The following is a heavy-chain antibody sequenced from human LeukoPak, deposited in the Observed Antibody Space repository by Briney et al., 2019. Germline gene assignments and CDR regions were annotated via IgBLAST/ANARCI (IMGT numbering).Heavy chain of an antibody. CDR1: GGTFSSYA. V-gene: IGHV1-69*13. J-gene: IGHJ4*02. Sequence: SVKVSCKASGGTFSSYAISWVRQAPGQGLEWMGGIIPIFGTANYAQKFQGRATITADESTSTAYMELSSLRSEDTAVYYCATPSSGWYVYFDYWGQGTLVTVSS. D-gene: IGHD6-19*01. CDR2: IIPIFGTA. CDR3: ATPSSGWYVYFDY.